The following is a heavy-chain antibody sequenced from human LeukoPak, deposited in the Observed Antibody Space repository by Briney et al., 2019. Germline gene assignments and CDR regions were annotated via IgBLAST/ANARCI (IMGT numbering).Heavy chain of an antibody. J-gene: IGHJ4*02. CDR3: ARGGPRRGYSYGPTKNFDY. CDR2: INPNSGGT. D-gene: IGHD5-18*01. V-gene: IGHV1-2*06. Sequence: GASVKVSCMASGYTFTGYYMHWVRQAPGQGLEWMGRINPNSGGTNYAQKFQGRVTMTRDTSISTAYMELSRLRSDDTAVYYCARGGPRRGYSYGPTKNFDYWGQGTLVTVSS. CDR1: GYTFTGYY.